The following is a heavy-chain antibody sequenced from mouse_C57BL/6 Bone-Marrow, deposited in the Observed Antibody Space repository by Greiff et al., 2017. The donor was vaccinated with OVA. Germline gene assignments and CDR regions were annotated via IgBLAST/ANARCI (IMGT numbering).Heavy chain of an antibody. CDR3: ARQEERVNWYFDV. CDR2: IWSDGST. D-gene: IGHD2-13*01. CDR1: GFSLTSYG. J-gene: IGHJ1*03. Sequence: VKVEESGPGLVAPSQSLSITCTVSGFSLTSYGVHWVRQPPGKGLEWLVVIWSDGSTTYNSALKSRLSISKDNSKSQVFLKMNSLQTDDTAMYYCARQEERVNWYFDVWGTGTTVTVSS. V-gene: IGHV2-6-1*01.